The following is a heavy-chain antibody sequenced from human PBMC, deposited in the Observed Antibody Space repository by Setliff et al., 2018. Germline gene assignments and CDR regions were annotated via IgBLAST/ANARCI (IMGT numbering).Heavy chain of an antibody. D-gene: IGHD1-26*01. Sequence: ASVKVSCKASGGTFSSYAISWVRQAPGQGLEWMGGIIPIFGTANYGQKFQVRVTITADESTSTAYMELSSLRSEDTAVYYCSRVSRTIVAARGFDYWGQRTMVTVSS. CDR1: GGTFSSYA. CDR3: SRVSRTIVAARGFDY. CDR2: IIPIFGTA. J-gene: IGHJ4*02. V-gene: IGHV1-69*13.